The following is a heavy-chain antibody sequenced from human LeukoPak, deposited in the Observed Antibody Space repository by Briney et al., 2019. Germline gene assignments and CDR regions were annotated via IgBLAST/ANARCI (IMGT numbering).Heavy chain of an antibody. CDR2: IWYDGSNK. J-gene: IGHJ6*03. CDR1: GFTFSDYI. V-gene: IGHV3-33*06. D-gene: IGHD3-16*01. CDR3: AKDKDYGYYMDV. Sequence: GGSLRLSCAASGFTFSDYILDWVRQAPGKGLEWVALIWYDGSNKYYADSVKGRFTISRDNSKNTLYLQMNSLRAEDTAAYYCAKDKDYGYYMDVWGKGTTVTVSS.